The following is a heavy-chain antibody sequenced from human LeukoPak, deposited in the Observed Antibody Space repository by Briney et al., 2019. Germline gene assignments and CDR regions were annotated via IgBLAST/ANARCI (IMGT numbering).Heavy chain of an antibody. CDR1: GGSFSGYY. CDR3: ARGSFGYCSSTSCYTFGRIDYYYGMDV. CDR2: INHSGST. Sequence: PSETLSLTCAVYGGSFSGYYWSWIRQPPGKGLEWIGEINHSGSTNYNPSLKSRVTISVDTSKNQFSLKLSCVTAADTAVYYCARGSFGYCSSTSCYTFGRIDYYYGMDVWGQGTTVTVSS. D-gene: IGHD2-2*02. V-gene: IGHV4-34*01. J-gene: IGHJ6*02.